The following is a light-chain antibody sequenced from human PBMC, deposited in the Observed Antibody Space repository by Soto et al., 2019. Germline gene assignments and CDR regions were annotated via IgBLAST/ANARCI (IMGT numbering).Light chain of an antibody. J-gene: IGLJ1*01. CDR2: EVS. Sequence: QSALTQPASVSGSPGQSITISCSGASSDIGPYDYVSWYQHHPGRAPKLLIYEVSNRPSGVSYRFSGSKSGNTASLTISGLQAEDEGGYYCTTFAPGRIYVFGSGTKLTVL. V-gene: IGLV2-14*01. CDR3: TTFAPGRIYV. CDR1: SSDIGPYDY.